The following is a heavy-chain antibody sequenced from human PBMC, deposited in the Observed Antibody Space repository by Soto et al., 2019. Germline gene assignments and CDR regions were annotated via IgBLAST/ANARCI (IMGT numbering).Heavy chain of an antibody. J-gene: IGHJ3*02. V-gene: IGHV5-51*01. D-gene: IGHD3-22*01. CDR2: ISPDDSDT. CDR3: ATHDGYYDSSGYYHDAFDI. CDR1: GYSFTNYW. Sequence: PGESLKISCQGFGYSFTNYWIAWVRQMPGEGLEWMGIISPDDSDTTYSPSFQGQVTISVDKSINTAYLQWNSLRASDTAMYYCATHDGYYDSSGYYHDAFDIWGQGTMVTVSS.